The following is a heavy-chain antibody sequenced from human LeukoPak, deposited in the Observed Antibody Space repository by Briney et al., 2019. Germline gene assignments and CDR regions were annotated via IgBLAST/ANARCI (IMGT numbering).Heavy chain of an antibody. D-gene: IGHD2-8*01. CDR3: ARSMENVLSYYMDV. V-gene: IGHV1-69*05. CDR2: IIPLFGST. CDR1: GGTLSYHA. Sequence: ASVKVSCKASGGTLSYHAVSWVRQAPGQGLEWMGGIIPLFGSTKYTQKFQGRVTIATDESTSAAYMELSSLRSDDTAVYYCARSMENVLSYYMDVWGEGTTVTVSS. J-gene: IGHJ6*03.